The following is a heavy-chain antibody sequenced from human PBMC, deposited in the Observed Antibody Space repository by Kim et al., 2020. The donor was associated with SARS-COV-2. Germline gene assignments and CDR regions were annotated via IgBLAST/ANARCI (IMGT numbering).Heavy chain of an antibody. CDR1: GFTFDDYA. CDR3: AKDKDYDSSGYLDQ. CDR2: ISWNSGSI. J-gene: IGHJ4*02. V-gene: IGHV3-9*01. D-gene: IGHD3-22*01. Sequence: GGSLRLSCAASGFTFDDYAMHWVRQAPGKGLEWVSGISWNSGSIGYAASVKGRFTISRDNANNSLYLQMNSLRAEDTALYYCAKDKDYDSSGYLDQWGQGTLVTVSS.